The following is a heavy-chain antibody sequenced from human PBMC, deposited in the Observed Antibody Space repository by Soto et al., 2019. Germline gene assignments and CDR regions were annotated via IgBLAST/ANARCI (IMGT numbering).Heavy chain of an antibody. Sequence: TGGSLRLSCAASGFTFSSYAMSWVRQAPGKGLEWVSAISGSGGSTYYADSVKGRFTISRDNSKNTLYLQMNSLRAEDTAVYYCAGGPPNYYYYYYGMDVWGQGTTVTVSS. CDR3: AGGPPNYYYYYYGMDV. CDR2: ISGSGGST. J-gene: IGHJ6*02. D-gene: IGHD3-16*01. V-gene: IGHV3-23*01. CDR1: GFTFSSYA.